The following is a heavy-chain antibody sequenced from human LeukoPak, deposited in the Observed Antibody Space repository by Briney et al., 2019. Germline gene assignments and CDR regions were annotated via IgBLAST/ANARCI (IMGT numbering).Heavy chain of an antibody. CDR1: GGSISSYY. Sequence: SETLSLTCSVSGGSISSYYWSWIRQPPGKGLEWIGYMYYSGSTNYNPSLKSRVTISKDMSKNQFSLRLTSVTAADTAVYYCARVGGAPLGAFDIWGQGTMVTVSS. V-gene: IGHV4-59*01. D-gene: IGHD3-16*01. CDR3: ARVGGAPLGAFDI. J-gene: IGHJ3*02. CDR2: MYYSGST.